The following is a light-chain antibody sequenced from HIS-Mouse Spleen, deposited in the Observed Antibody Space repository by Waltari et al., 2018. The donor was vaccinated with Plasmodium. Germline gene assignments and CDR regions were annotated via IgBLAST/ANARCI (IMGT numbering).Light chain of an antibody. Sequence: DIQMTQSPSTLSASVGDRVTITWRASQSISSWLAWYQQKPGKAPKRLIYKASSLESGVPSRFSGSGSGTEFTLTISSLQPDDFATYYCQQYNSYSFTFGPGTKVDIK. CDR3: QQYNSYSFT. CDR1: QSISSW. V-gene: IGKV1-5*03. CDR2: KAS. J-gene: IGKJ3*01.